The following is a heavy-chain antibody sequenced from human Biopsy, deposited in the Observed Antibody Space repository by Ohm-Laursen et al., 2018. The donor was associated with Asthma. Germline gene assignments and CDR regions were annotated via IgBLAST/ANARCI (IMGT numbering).Heavy chain of an antibody. V-gene: IGHV1-69*10. Sequence: SVKVSCKASGDSFSNYAISWVRQAPGQGLEWMGGIIPIFGIANYAQKFQGRVTITADKSTSTAYMELSSLRSEDTAVYYCARGGSYSSRRYYFDYWGPGALITVSS. J-gene: IGHJ4*02. CDR1: GDSFSNYA. CDR2: IIPIFGIA. CDR3: ARGGSYSSRRYYFDY. D-gene: IGHD1-26*01.